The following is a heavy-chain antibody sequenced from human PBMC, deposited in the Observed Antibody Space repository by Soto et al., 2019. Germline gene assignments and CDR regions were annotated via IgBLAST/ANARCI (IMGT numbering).Heavy chain of an antibody. CDR2: INPNSGGT. V-gene: IGHV1-2*04. Sequence: GASVKVSCKASGYTFTGYYMHWVRQAPGQGLEWMGWINPNSGGTNFAQNFQGWVTMTRDTSISTAYMELSRLRSDDTAVYYCASSHILTGYYNWDYYYGMDVWGQGTTVTVSS. CDR1: GYTFTGYY. D-gene: IGHD3-9*01. CDR3: ASSHILTGYYNWDYYYGMDV. J-gene: IGHJ6*02.